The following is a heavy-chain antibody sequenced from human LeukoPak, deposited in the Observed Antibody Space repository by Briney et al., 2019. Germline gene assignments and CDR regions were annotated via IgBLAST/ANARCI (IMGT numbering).Heavy chain of an antibody. Sequence: GESLKISCKVSGYSFTNYWIGWVRQMPGKGLESMGIIYPSDSDTRYSPSFQGQVTMSVDKSIGTAYLQWRSLKASDTAMYYCARHMVTNYYYYYMDVWGKGTTVTVSS. J-gene: IGHJ6*03. V-gene: IGHV5-51*01. CDR3: ARHMVTNYYYYYMDV. CDR1: GYSFTNYW. CDR2: IYPSDSDT. D-gene: IGHD5-18*01.